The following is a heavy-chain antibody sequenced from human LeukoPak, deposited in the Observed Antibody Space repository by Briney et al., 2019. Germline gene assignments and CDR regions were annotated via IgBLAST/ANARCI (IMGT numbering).Heavy chain of an antibody. Sequence: SETLSLTCAVYGGSFSGYYWSWIRQPPGKGLEWIGEINHSGSTNYNPPLKSRVTISVDTSKSQFSLKLSSVTAADTAVYYCARGRTRVLDYWGQGTLVTVSS. D-gene: IGHD1-14*01. J-gene: IGHJ4*02. V-gene: IGHV4-34*01. CDR1: GGSFSGYY. CDR3: ARGRTRVLDY. CDR2: INHSGST.